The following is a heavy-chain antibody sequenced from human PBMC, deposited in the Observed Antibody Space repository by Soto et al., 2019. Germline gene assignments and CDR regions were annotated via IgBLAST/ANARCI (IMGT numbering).Heavy chain of an antibody. CDR2: INPNSGGT. CDR1: GYTFTGYY. D-gene: IGHD3-22*01. Sequence: ASVKVSCKASGYTFTGYYMHWVRQAPRQGLEWMGWINPNSGGTNYAQKFQGRVTMTRDTSISTAYMELGRLRSDDTAVYYCARGGPSYYDSGGDSDYWGQGTLVTVSS. CDR3: ARGGPSYYDSGGDSDY. J-gene: IGHJ4*02. V-gene: IGHV1-2*02.